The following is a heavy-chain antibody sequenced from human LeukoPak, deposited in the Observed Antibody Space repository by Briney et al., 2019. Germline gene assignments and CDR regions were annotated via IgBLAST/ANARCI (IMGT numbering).Heavy chain of an antibody. CDR1: GYSISSGYY. CDR3: ARHAGGDIVVVPAAYFDY. CDR2: IYHSRST. V-gene: IGHV4-38-2*01. D-gene: IGHD2-2*01. J-gene: IGHJ4*02. Sequence: SETLSLTCAVSGYSISSGYYWGWIRQPPGKGLEWIGSIYHSRSTYYNPSLKSRVTISVDTSKNQFSLKLSSVTAADSAVYYCARHAGGDIVVVPAAYFDYLGQGTLVTVSP.